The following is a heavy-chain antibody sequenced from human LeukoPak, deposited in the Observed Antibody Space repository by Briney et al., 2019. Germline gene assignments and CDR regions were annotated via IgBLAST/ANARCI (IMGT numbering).Heavy chain of an antibody. J-gene: IGHJ3*02. V-gene: IGHV3-73*01. CDR3: TSLTTVTTGREDDALDI. Sequence: GGSLRLSCATSGFPFSDSAIQWVRQASGKGLGWVGRIRGKTNSYAKAYATSVKGRFTISRDDSKNTAYLEMHSLKTEDTAVYYCTSLTTVTTGREDDALDIWGQRTVVTASS. CDR1: GFPFSDSA. CDR2: IRGKTNSYAK. D-gene: IGHD4-17*01.